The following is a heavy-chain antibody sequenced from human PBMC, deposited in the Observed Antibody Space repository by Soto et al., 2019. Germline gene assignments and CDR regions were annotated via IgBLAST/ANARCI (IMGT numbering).Heavy chain of an antibody. J-gene: IGHJ6*02. CDR1: GFTVSSNY. V-gene: IGHV3-53*01. CDR3: ARDLASNYGRYYYYYGMDV. Sequence: GSLRLSCAASGFTVSSNYMSWVRQAPGKGLEWVSVIYSGGSTYYADSVKGRFTISRDNSKNTLYLQMNSLRAEDTAVYYCARDLASNYGRYYYYYGMDVWGQGTTVTVSS. CDR2: IYSGGST. D-gene: IGHD4-4*01.